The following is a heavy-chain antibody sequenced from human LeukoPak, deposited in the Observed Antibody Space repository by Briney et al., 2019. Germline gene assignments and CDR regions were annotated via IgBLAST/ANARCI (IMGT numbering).Heavy chain of an antibody. V-gene: IGHV3-64*01. CDR3: ARGWEGYFDY. CDR2: ISSNGGST. D-gene: IGHD1-26*01. CDR1: GFTFSSYA. Sequence: GGSLRLSCAASGFTFSSYAMHWVRQAPGKGLEYVSAISSNGGSTYYANSVKGRFTISRDNSKNTLYLQMNSLRAEDTAVYYCARGWEGYFDYWGQGTLVTVSS. J-gene: IGHJ4*02.